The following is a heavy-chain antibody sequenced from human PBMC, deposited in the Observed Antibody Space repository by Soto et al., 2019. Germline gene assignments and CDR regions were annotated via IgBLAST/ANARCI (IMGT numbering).Heavy chain of an antibody. Sequence: GGSLRLSCAASGFTFSSYSMNWVRQAPWKGLEWVSSISSSSSYIYYADSVKGRFTISRDNAKNSLYLQMNSLRAEDTAVYYCNYGSGSYLHYYYYYGMDVWGQGTTVTVSS. CDR3: NYGSGSYLHYYYYYGMDV. CDR1: GFTFSSYS. CDR2: ISSSSSYI. J-gene: IGHJ6*02. V-gene: IGHV3-21*01. D-gene: IGHD3-10*01.